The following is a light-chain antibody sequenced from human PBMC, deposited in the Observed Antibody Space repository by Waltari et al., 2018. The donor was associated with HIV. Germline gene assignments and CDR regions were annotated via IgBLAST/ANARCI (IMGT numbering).Light chain of an antibody. CDR3: VGWDGSLSGYV. CDR2: KNY. V-gene: IGLV1-47*01. Sequence: QSVLTQPPSASGTPGQTVTISCSGSSSNIGNDNVYWYQQLPGMTPKLLIYKNYQQPAGVPDRFAGSKSGTSASLAISGLRSEDEADYYCVGWDGSLSGYVFGAGTKVTVL. CDR1: SSNIGNDN. J-gene: IGLJ1*01.